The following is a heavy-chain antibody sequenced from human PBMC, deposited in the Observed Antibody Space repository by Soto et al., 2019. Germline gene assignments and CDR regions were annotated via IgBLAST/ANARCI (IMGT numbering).Heavy chain of an antibody. CDR2: IYYSGST. V-gene: IGHV4-59*01. CDR1: GGSISSYS. Sequence: SSETLSLTCTVSGGSISSYSWSWIRQPPGPGLEWIGYIYYSGSTNYNHYLKSRVTISVDTSTIQFSLKLSSVTAAVTAVYDCAIDALSGGYYYYHGMDVWGQGTT. CDR3: AIDALSGGYYYYHGMDV. D-gene: IGHD5-12*01. J-gene: IGHJ6*02.